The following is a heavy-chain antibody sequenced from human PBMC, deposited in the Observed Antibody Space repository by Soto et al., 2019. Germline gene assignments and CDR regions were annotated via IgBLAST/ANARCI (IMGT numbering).Heavy chain of an antibody. Sequence: ASVKVSCKASGYTFTSYGINWVRQAPGQGLEWMGWISPYNGNTNYAQKLQGRVTMTPDTSTSTAYLELSSLRSDDTAVYFCARGQRFWVSSGQSVDYWGQGTVVTVSS. J-gene: IGHJ4*02. V-gene: IGHV1-18*04. CDR3: ARGQRFWVSSGQSVDY. D-gene: IGHD3-22*01. CDR1: GYTFTSYG. CDR2: ISPYNGNT.